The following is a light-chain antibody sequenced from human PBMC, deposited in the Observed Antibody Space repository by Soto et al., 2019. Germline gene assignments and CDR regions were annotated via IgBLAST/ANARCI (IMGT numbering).Light chain of an antibody. J-gene: IGLJ2*01. Sequence: QSVLTQPPSASGTPGQRVSISCSGSYSNLKTNTVNWYQHLPGTAPKLLIFSNNQRPSGVPDRFSGCTSGTSASLAITGLQYEDDAEYYCAAWYESRNGRVFGGGTKLTVL. V-gene: IGLV1-44*01. CDR1: YSNLKTNT. CDR2: SNN. CDR3: AAWYESRNGRV.